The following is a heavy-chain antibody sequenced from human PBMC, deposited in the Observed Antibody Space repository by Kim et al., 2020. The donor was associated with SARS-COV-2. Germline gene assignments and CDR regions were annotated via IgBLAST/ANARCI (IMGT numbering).Heavy chain of an antibody. Sequence: KSRVTIAVDTSKNQFSRKLSSVTAADTAVYYCARRTYYYGSGSPDDAFDIWGQGTMVTVSS. D-gene: IGHD3-10*01. CDR3: ARRTYYYGSGSPDDAFDI. V-gene: IGHV4-39*01. J-gene: IGHJ3*02.